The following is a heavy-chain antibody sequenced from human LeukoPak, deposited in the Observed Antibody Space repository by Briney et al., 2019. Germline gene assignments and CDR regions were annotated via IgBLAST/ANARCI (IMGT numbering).Heavy chain of an antibody. V-gene: IGHV1-69*04. CDR2: IIPILGIA. J-gene: IGHJ2*01. CDR3: ARDQTPYWYFDL. CDR1: GGTFSSYT. Sequence: ASXKVSCKDSGGTFSSYTISWVRQAPGQGLEWMGRIIPILGIANYAQKFQGRVTINADKSTSTDYMEMSSLRSEDTAVYYCARDQTPYWYFDLWGRGTLVTVSS.